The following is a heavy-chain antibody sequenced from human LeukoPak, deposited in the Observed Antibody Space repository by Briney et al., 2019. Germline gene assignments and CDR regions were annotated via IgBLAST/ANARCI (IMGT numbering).Heavy chain of an antibody. CDR3: ARLRYFDIIHYFDY. Sequence: PGESLKISCKGSGYSFTNDWIGWVRQMPGKGLEWMGIVYPGDSRTTYSPSFEGQVTISADKSVNIAYLQWSSLKASDTAVYYCARLRYFDIIHYFDYWGQGTLVTVSS. CDR1: GYSFTNDW. CDR2: VYPGDSRT. D-gene: IGHD3-9*01. V-gene: IGHV5-51*01. J-gene: IGHJ4*02.